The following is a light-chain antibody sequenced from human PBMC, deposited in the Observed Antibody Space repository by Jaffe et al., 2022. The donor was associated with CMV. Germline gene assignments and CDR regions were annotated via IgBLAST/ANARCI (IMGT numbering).Light chain of an antibody. Sequence: DIQMTQSPSTLSASVGDRVTITCRASQSISSWLAWYQQKPGKAPKLLINKASSLESGVPSRFSGSGSGTEFTLSISSLQPDDFGSYSCLQYSNYPLTFGGGTKVEIK. CDR2: KAS. J-gene: IGKJ4*01. CDR3: LQYSNYPLT. CDR1: QSISSW. V-gene: IGKV1-5*03.